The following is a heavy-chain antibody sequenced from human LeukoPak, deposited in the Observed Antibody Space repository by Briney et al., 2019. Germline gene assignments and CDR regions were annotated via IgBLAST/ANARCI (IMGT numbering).Heavy chain of an antibody. Sequence: GGSLRLSCAASGFTFSSYGMHWVRQAPGKGLEWVAVISYDGSNKYYADSVKGRFTISRDNSKNTLYLQMNSLRAEDTAVYCCAKASSWSSRFNWFDPWGQGTLVTVSS. CDR2: ISYDGSNK. J-gene: IGHJ5*02. CDR3: AKASSWSSRFNWFDP. CDR1: GFTFSSYG. V-gene: IGHV3-30*18. D-gene: IGHD6-13*01.